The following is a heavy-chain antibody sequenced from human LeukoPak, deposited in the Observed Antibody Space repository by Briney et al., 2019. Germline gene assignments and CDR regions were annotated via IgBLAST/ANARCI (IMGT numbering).Heavy chain of an antibody. V-gene: IGHV4-30-2*01. CDR2: IFHSGST. Sequence: GXIXXXXYSXXXIXQXXXKGLEWIGYIFHSGSTYYNPSLKSRVTISPDRSKNQFSLKLSSVTAADTAVYYCARGSGYWGQGTLVTVSS. CDR1: GXIXXXXYS. J-gene: IGHJ4*02. CDR3: ARGSGY.